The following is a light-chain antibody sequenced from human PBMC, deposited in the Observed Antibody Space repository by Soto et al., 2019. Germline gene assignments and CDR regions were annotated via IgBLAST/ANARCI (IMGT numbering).Light chain of an antibody. V-gene: IGKV3-20*01. CDR3: QQYGTSEII. CDR1: QSVSNSY. CDR2: DTS. J-gene: IGKJ5*01. Sequence: EFVLTQSPVTRSCSPGQRATLYCXASQSVSNSYVAWYQQKSGQAPRRLIYDTSSRVTGIPDRFSGSGSGTDFTLTISRLEPEDFAVFYCQQYGTSEIIFGQGTRL.